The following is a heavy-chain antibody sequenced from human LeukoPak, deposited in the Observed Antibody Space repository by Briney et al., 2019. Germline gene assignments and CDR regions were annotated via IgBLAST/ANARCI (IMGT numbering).Heavy chain of an antibody. CDR1: GFIVSSNY. CDR2: IYSGGGT. Sequence: GGSLRLSCAASGFIVSSNYMSWVRQAPGKGLEWVSVIYSGGGTYYADSVKGRFTISRDKSKNTLYLQMNSLRAEDTAVYYCARDLMGIAYRGAFYYWGQGTLVTVSS. CDR3: ARDLMGIAYRGAFYY. V-gene: IGHV3-53*01. D-gene: IGHD6-13*01. J-gene: IGHJ4*02.